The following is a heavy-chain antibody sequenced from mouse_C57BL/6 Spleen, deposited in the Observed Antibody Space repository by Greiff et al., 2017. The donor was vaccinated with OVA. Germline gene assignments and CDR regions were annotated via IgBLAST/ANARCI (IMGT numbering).Heavy chain of an antibody. CDR2: IYPGDGDT. V-gene: IGHV1-82*01. CDR3: AREYYYGSRYRYFDV. J-gene: IGHJ1*03. CDR1: GYSFSSSW. Sequence: QVTVKVSGPELVKPGASVKISCKASGYSFSSSWMNWVKQRPGKGLEWIGRIYPGDGDTNYDGKFKGKATLTADKSSSTAYMQLSSLTSEDSAVYFCAREYYYGSRYRYFDVWGTGTTVTVSS. D-gene: IGHD1-1*01.